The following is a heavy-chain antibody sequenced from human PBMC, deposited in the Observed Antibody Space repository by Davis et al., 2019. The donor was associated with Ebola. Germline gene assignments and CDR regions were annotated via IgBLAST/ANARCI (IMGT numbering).Heavy chain of an antibody. CDR2: INHSGST. CDR3: ARQERGYYYDSSGYYLDY. D-gene: IGHD3-22*01. CDR1: GGSFSGYY. V-gene: IGHV4-34*01. Sequence: MPSETLSLTCAVYGGSFSGYYWSWIRQPPGKGLEWIGEINHSGSTYYNPSLKSRVTISVDTSKNQFSLKLSSVTAADTAVYYCARQERGYYYDSSGYYLDYWGQGTLVTVSS. J-gene: IGHJ4*02.